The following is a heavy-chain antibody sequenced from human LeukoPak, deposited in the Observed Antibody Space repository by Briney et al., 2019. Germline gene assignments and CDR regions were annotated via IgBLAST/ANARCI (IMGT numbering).Heavy chain of an antibody. D-gene: IGHD1-26*01. CDR2: ISSSSSYI. Sequence: GGSLRLSCAASGFTFSSYSMNWVRQAPGKGLEWVPSISSSSSYINYADSVKGRFTISRDNAKNSLYLQMNSLRAEDTAVYYCARAHTGDYYYYMDVWGKGTTVTVSS. CDR3: ARAHTGDYYYYMDV. J-gene: IGHJ6*03. CDR1: GFTFSSYS. V-gene: IGHV3-21*01.